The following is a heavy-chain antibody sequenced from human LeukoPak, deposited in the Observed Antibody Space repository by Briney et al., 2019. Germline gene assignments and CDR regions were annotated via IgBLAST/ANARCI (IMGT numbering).Heavy chain of an antibody. CDR3: ARHSPKNIGYSSSARYYYYGMDV. Sequence: PSETLCLTCTVSGGSISSYYWSWIRQPPGKGLEWIGYIYYSGSTNYNPSLKSRVTISVDTSKNQFSLKLSSVTAADTAVYYCARHSPKNIGYSSSARYYYYGMDVWGQGTTVTVSS. CDR1: GGSISSYY. J-gene: IGHJ6*02. CDR2: IYYSGST. V-gene: IGHV4-59*08. D-gene: IGHD6-13*01.